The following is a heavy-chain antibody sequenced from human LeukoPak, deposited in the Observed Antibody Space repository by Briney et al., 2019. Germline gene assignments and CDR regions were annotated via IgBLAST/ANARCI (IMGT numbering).Heavy chain of an antibody. CDR1: GFTFSNYW. Sequence: GGSLRLSCAASGFTFSNYWMSWVRQAPGKGLEWVANIKKDGNEKYYVDSVKGRFTISRDNAKTSLYLQMNSLRAEDMAMYYCARGSGTYYNYWGQGTLVTVSS. CDR2: IKKDGNEK. CDR3: ARGSGTYYNY. J-gene: IGHJ4*02. V-gene: IGHV3-7*01. D-gene: IGHD1-26*01.